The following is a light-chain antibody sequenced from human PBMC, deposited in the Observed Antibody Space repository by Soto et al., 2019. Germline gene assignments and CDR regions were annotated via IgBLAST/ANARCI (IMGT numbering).Light chain of an antibody. CDR3: QQSYSTLLT. CDR2: AAS. CDR1: QSISSY. Sequence: DIQMTQSPSSLSASLGDKVTLTFRASQSISSYLNWYQQKPGKAPKLLIYAASSLQSGVPSRFSGSGSGTDFTLTISSLQPEDFATYYCQQSYSTLLTFGQGTKVDIK. J-gene: IGKJ1*01. V-gene: IGKV1-39*01.